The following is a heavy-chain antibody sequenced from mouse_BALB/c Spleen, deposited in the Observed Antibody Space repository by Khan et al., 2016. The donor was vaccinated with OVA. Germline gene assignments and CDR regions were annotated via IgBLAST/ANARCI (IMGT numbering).Heavy chain of an antibody. CDR3: AHHCYNPRDFEV. J-gene: IGHJ1*01. Sequence: EVQLQESGAELVKPGASVKLSCTASGFTIKDTYLHWVKQRPEQGLEWIGRIAPANGNTKYDPKFQGKVTITADTSSNTFYLQLNSLTSEDTAVDSVAHHCYNPRDFEVWGEGTTLTVSS. CDR1: GFTIKDTY. V-gene: IGHV14-3*02. CDR2: IAPANGNT. D-gene: IGHD1-3*01.